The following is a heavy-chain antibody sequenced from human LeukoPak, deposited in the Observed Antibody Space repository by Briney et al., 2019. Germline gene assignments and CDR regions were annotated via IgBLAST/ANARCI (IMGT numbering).Heavy chain of an antibody. Sequence: GGSLRLSCAASGFSVSSNYMSWVRQAPGKGLEWVSGISGSDSSTYYADFVKGRFTISRDNSKNTLYLQMNSLRADDTAVYYCVKGGGWLYYFDYWGQGTLVTVSS. V-gene: IGHV3-23*01. CDR1: GFSVSSNY. CDR3: VKGGGWLYYFDY. CDR2: ISGSDSST. D-gene: IGHD4-23*01. J-gene: IGHJ4*02.